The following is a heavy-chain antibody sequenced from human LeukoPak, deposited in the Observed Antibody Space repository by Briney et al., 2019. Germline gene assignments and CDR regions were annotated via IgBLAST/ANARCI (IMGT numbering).Heavy chain of an antibody. CDR1: GFTFSDYY. CDR3: ARSDIVGAIEGYFDY. J-gene: IGHJ4*02. Sequence: PGGSLRLSCAASGFTFSDYYTSWIPQAPGKGLEWGSYISSSGSTIYYADSVKGRFTISRDNAKNSLYLQMNSLRAEDTAVYYCARSDIVGAIEGYFDYWGQGTLVTVSS. V-gene: IGHV3-11*01. D-gene: IGHD1-26*01. CDR2: ISSSGSTI.